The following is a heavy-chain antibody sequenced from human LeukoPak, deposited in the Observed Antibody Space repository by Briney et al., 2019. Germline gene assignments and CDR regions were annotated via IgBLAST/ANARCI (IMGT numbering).Heavy chain of an antibody. CDR2: INTNTGSP. V-gene: IGHV7-4-1*02. CDR3: ARVTTATSRYFDY. J-gene: IGHJ4*02. CDR1: AYTFSSHT. Sequence: GASVKVSCKVSAYTFSSHTISWMRQAPGQGLEYMGWINTNTGSPTYAQGFTGRFVFSLDTSVSTAYLQISSLKAEDTAVYFCARVTTATSRYFDYWGQGTLVTVSS. D-gene: IGHD4-17*01.